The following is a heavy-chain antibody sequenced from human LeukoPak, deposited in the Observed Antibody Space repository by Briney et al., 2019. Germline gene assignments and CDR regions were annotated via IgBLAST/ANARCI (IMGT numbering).Heavy chain of an antibody. V-gene: IGHV1-18*04. CDR2: IDTYRGST. J-gene: IGHJ4*02. CDR1: GYTFTGYY. CDR3: ARPNTDAAGYYFDY. Sequence: ASVKVSCKASGYTFTGYYIHWVRQAPGQGLEWMGWIDTYRGSTNYAQNLKGRVTVTTDTSTTTVYMELRSLRSDDTAMYYCARPNTDAAGYYFDYWGQGTLVTVSS. D-gene: IGHD6-13*01.